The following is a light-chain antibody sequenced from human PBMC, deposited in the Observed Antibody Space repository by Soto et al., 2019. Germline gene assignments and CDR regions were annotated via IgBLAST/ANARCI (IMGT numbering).Light chain of an antibody. CDR2: GAS. CDR3: RQNGSSPLFT. Sequence: EIVLTQSPGTLSLSPGERATLSCRASQSVSSSYLAWYQQKPGQAPRLLIYGASSRSTGIQDSFSGSESGKHFTLTISRLEPEDFAVYYCRQNGSSPLFTFGRGTKVDIK. J-gene: IGKJ3*01. V-gene: IGKV3-20*01. CDR1: QSVSSSY.